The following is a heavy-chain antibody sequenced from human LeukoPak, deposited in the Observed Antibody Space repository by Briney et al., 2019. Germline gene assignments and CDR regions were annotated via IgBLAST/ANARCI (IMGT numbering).Heavy chain of an antibody. V-gene: IGHV4-34*01. CDR1: GGSFRGYY. J-gene: IGHJ4*02. Sequence: SETLSLTCAVYGGSFRGYYWSWIRQPPGKGLEGIGEINHSGSTNYNPSLKSRVTISVDTSKNQFSLKLSSVTAADTAVYYCARSRSGWYFDYWGQGTLVTVSS. D-gene: IGHD6-19*01. CDR3: ARSRSGWYFDY. CDR2: INHSGST.